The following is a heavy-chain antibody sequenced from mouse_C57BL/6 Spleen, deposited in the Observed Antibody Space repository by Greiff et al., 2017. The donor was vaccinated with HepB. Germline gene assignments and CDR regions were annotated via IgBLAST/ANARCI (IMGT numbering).Heavy chain of an antibody. CDR3: ARSSIYYYGSSYGFYAMDY. D-gene: IGHD1-1*01. J-gene: IGHJ4*01. V-gene: IGHV1-81*01. CDR2: IYPRSGNT. Sequence: QVQLKESGAELARPGASVKLSCKASGYTFTSYGISWVKQRTGQGLEWIGEIYPRSGNTYYNEKFKGKATLTADKSSSTAYMELRSLTSEDSAVYFCARSSIYYYGSSYGFYAMDYWGQGTSVTVSS. CDR1: GYTFTSYG.